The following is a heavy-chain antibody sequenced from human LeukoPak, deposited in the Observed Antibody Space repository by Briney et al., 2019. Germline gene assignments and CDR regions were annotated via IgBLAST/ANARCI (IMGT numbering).Heavy chain of an antibody. D-gene: IGHD2-8*01. CDR3: ARDGPKYCSNGVCYAPVDP. CDR2: ISSGSSYI. Sequence: PGGSLRLSCAASGFTFSSYSMNWVRQAPGKGLEWVSSISSGSSYIYYADSVKGRFTISRDNAKNSLYLQMNRLRAEDTAVYYCARDGPKYCSNGVCYAPVDPWGQGTLVTVSS. V-gene: IGHV3-21*01. J-gene: IGHJ5*02. CDR1: GFTFSSYS.